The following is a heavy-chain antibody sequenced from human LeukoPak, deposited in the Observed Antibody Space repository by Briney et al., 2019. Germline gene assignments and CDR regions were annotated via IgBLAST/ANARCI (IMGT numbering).Heavy chain of an antibody. CDR1: GFSSSSFW. D-gene: IGHD2-2*01. CDR3: ARDPRVGYCSSSTCQGGYNYFDP. Sequence: GGSLRLSCAASGFSSSSFWMNWVRPTPGKGLEWVANIKQDGSEKDYVDSVRGRFTISRDNAKNSLYLQMNSLRAEDTAVYYCARDPRVGYCSSSTCQGGYNYFDPWGQGTLVTVTS. V-gene: IGHV3-7*01. J-gene: IGHJ5*02. CDR2: IKQDGSEK.